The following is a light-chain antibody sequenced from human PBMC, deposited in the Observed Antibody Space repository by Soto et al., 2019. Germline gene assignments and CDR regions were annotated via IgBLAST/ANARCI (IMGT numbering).Light chain of an antibody. V-gene: IGLV1-47*01. Sequence: HSALTQAPSASGVPGQRVTISCSRSNSNIGSNYVYWYQQLPGTAPRLLIFRNTQRPSGVPDRFSGSKSGTSASLAISGLRSEDVADYYCASWDDSLSDVVFGGGTQLTV. CDR3: ASWDDSLSDVV. CDR1: NSNIGSNY. CDR2: RNT. J-gene: IGLJ2*01.